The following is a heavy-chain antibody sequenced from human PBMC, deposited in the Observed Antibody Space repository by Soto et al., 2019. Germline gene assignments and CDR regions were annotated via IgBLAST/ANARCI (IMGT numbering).Heavy chain of an antibody. CDR3: ARMKGGQLLSHFDY. V-gene: IGHV4-39*07. J-gene: IGHJ4*02. D-gene: IGHD2-2*01. CDR1: GGAISDARFY. Sequence: SETLSLTCSLSGGAISDARFYWGWIRQTPGKGLEWIGSIFYSGTTFFNPALQSRVTISVDTSENQVSLKLSSVTAADTAVYYCARMKGGQLLSHFDYWGQGTLVTVSS. CDR2: IFYSGTT.